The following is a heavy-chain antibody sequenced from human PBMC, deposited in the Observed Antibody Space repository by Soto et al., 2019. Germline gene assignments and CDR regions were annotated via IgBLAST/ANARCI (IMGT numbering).Heavy chain of an antibody. CDR1: GYSFTSYW. J-gene: IGHJ6*02. Sequence: LGESLKISCTGSGYSFTSYWIGWVRQMPGKGLEWMGIIYPGDSDTRYSPSFQGQVTISADKSISPAYLQWSSLKASDTAMYYCARHAGGDYYYYGMDVWGQGTTVTVSS. CDR3: ARHAGGDYYYYGMDV. CDR2: IYPGDSDT. V-gene: IGHV5-51*01.